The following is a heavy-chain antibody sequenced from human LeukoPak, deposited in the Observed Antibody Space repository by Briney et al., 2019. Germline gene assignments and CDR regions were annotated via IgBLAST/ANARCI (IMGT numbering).Heavy chain of an antibody. J-gene: IGHJ4*02. CDR1: GFTFSSYE. CDR2: ISSSGNTI. Sequence: GGSLRLSCAASGFTFSSYEMNWVRQAPGKGLERVSYISSSGNTIYYADSVKGRFTISRDNAKNSLYLQMNSLRAEDTAVYYCARCEDGYNSDYWGQGTLVTVSS. D-gene: IGHD5-24*01. CDR3: ARCEDGYNSDY. V-gene: IGHV3-48*03.